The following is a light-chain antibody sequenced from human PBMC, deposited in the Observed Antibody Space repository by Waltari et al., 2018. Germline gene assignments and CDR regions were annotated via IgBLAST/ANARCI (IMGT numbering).Light chain of an antibody. Sequence: QSVLTQPPSASGTPGQTVTISCSGSSSNIGSHTVNWYQHLPGTAPKLLIYNNNHRPSGVPDRFSGSKSGTSASRALSGLQSDDEPHYYCSTWDGSLTGVVFGGGTKLTVL. CDR3: STWDGSLTGVV. CDR1: SSNIGSHT. V-gene: IGLV1-44*01. CDR2: NNN. J-gene: IGLJ3*02.